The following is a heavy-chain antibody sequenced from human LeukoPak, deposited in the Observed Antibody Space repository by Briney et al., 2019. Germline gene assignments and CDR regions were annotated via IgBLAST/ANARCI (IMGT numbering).Heavy chain of an antibody. V-gene: IGHV3-21*01. CDR1: GFSFSNYG. J-gene: IGHJ2*01. CDR2: IRSTSSNT. CDR3: ARVEIAGAGDFWYFNL. D-gene: IGHD6-13*01. Sequence: GGSLRLSCAASGFSFSNYGMTWLRQATGKGLGWVSSIRSTSSNTYYADPVRGRFTISRDNAKNSLYLQMNSLRAEDTAVYYCARVEIAGAGDFWYFNLWGRGTQVTFSS.